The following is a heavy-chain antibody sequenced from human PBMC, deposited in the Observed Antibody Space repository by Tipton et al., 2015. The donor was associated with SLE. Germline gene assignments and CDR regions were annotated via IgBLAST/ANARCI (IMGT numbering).Heavy chain of an antibody. CDR1: GGPISSGDYY. CDR3: ARGSFSSSSSWFDS. V-gene: IGHV4-30-4*01. J-gene: IGHJ5*01. Sequence: TLSLTCTVSGGPISSGDYYWSWIRQPPGKGLEWIGYIFNSGTTYYNPSLERRITISVDTSRNHFSLKLNSVTAADTAVYYCARGSFSSSSSWFDSWGQGTLVTVSS. D-gene: IGHD6-6*01. CDR2: IFNSGTT.